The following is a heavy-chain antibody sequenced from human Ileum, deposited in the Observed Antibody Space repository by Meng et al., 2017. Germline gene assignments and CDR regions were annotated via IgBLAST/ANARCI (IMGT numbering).Heavy chain of an antibody. CDR2: VHSIGNT. CDR1: GASISNYY. Sequence: QVQLRASDPRLWRLSEPLSLSCPASGASISNYYWNWIRQPAGKGLEWIGRVHSIGNTRYNPSLESRITMSIDTSENQFSLLLSSVTAADTAVYYCAKGLGSDYDYNWFDSWGQGTLVTVSS. J-gene: IGHJ5*01. CDR3: AKGLGSDYDYNWFDS. D-gene: IGHD5-12*01. V-gene: IGHV4-4*07.